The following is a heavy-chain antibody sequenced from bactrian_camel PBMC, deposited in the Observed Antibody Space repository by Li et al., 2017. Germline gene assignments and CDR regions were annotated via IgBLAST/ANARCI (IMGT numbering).Heavy chain of an antibody. CDR3: ATAPSGVEYEFAY. Sequence: QVQLVESGGGLVQPGGSLKLSCSASGFAFSTYYMSWVRQAPGKGLEWVSGISNVGLGGKVNYADSVKGRFTISRDNTKNIVYLEMNSLQSEDTALYYCATAPSGVEYEFAYWGQGTQVTVS. J-gene: IGHJ4*01. D-gene: IGHD5*01. V-gene: IGHV3-2*01. CDR2: ISNVGLGGKV. CDR1: GFAFSTYY.